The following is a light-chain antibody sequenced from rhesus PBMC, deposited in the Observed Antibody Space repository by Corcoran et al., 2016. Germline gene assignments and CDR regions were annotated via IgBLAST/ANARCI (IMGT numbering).Light chain of an antibody. J-gene: IGKJ2*01. CDR2: DAS. Sequence: DIQMTQSPSSLSASVGDTVTITCQASQGITKFLAWSQQQPGNAPKFLIYDASPLQSGVPSRFSGGGSVTEFSLTISSLQPEDFATYYCQQYNSYPYSFGQGTKVEIK. V-gene: IGKV1-33*02. CDR3: QQYNSYPYS. CDR1: QGITKF.